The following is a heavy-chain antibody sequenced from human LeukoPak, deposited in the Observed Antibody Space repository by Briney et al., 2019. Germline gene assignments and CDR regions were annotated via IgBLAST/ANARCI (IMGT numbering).Heavy chain of an antibody. D-gene: IGHD6-13*01. V-gene: IGHV4-39*07. J-gene: IGHJ4*02. Sequence: SETLSLTCTVSGGSITSSDYWWAWIRLPPGRGLEWIGSIYYSGSTYYNPPLKSRATISVDTSKNQFSLKLSSVTAADAAVYFCARRSSSWYYFEDWGQGTLVTVSP. CDR3: ARRSSSWYYFED. CDR1: GGSITSSDYW. CDR2: IYYSGST.